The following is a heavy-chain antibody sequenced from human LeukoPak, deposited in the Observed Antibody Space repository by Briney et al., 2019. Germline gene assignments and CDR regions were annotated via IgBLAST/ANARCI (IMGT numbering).Heavy chain of an antibody. CDR2: ISGSGGST. J-gene: IGHJ4*02. Sequence: PGASLRLSCAASGFTFSSYAMSWVRQAPGKGLEWVSAISGSGGSTYYADSVKGRFTISRDNPKNTLYLQMNSLRAEDTAVYYCAKDLRLVQDYWGQGTLVTVSS. D-gene: IGHD6-6*01. CDR1: GFTFSSYA. CDR3: AKDLRLVQDY. V-gene: IGHV3-23*01.